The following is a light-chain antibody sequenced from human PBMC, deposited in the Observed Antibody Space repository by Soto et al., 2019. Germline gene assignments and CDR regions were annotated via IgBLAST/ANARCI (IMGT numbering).Light chain of an antibody. Sequence: EIVMTQYPATLSVSPGEGATLSCRASQSVSTNLAWYQQKPGQAPRLLIYGVSTRTTDIPGRFSGSGSGTDFTLTISSLQSEDFAIYHCQQYHDWPRTFGQGTKVEIK. CDR2: GVS. CDR3: QQYHDWPRT. V-gene: IGKV3-15*01. J-gene: IGKJ1*01. CDR1: QSVSTN.